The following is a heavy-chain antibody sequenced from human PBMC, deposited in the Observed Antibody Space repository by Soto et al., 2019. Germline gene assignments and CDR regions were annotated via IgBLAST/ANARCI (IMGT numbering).Heavy chain of an antibody. CDR1: GGSISSGGYF. V-gene: IGHV4-31*03. CDR2: IYYSGST. CDR3: ARDTSYHYEGLDV. Sequence: QVQLQESGPGLVKPSQTLSLTCTVSGGSISSGGYFWSWIRQHPGKGLEWIGYIYYSGSTFYNPSLKSRVTLSVDTSKNQFALKLSSVTAADTAVYYCARDTSYHYEGLDVWGQGTTVTVSS. D-gene: IGHD3-16*01. J-gene: IGHJ6*02.